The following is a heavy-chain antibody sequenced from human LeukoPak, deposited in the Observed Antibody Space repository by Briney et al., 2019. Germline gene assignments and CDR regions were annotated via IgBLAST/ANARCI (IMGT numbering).Heavy chain of an antibody. J-gene: IGHJ5*02. CDR2: ISAYNGNT. CDR1: GYTFTSYG. CDR3: AGSTSGEWFDP. V-gene: IGHV1-18*01. D-gene: IGHD2-2*01. Sequence: GASVKVSCKASGYTFTSYGISWVRQAPGQGLEWMGWISAYNGNTNYAQKLQGRVTMTTDTSTNTAYMELRSLRSDDTAVYYCAGSTSGEWFDPWGQGTLVTVSS.